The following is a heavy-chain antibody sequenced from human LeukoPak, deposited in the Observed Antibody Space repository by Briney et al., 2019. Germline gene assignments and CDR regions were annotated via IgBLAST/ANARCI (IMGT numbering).Heavy chain of an antibody. D-gene: IGHD3-22*01. Sequence: GGSLRLSCAASGFTFSSYGMHWVRQAPGKGLEWVAFIRYDGSNKYYADSVMGRFTISRDNSKSTLSVQMNNLRVEDSAIYYCAKEGGKMVVADFFDYWGQGTLVSVSS. V-gene: IGHV3-30*02. CDR1: GFTFSSYG. CDR3: AKEGGKMVVADFFDY. J-gene: IGHJ4*02. CDR2: IRYDGSNK.